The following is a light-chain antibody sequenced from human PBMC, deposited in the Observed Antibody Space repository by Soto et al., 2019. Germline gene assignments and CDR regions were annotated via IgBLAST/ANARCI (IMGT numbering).Light chain of an antibody. CDR1: QNIWNK. CDR2: DVY. CDR3: KHRSKWPLT. J-gene: IGKJ4*01. V-gene: IGKV3-15*01. Sequence: EIVMTQSPATLFVSRGERVTLSCRASQNIWNKLAWYQQKPGQTHRLLMYDVYSRASGIQARFTGSGSQTEFTLTIRSLQSEDFAVYYCKHRSKWPLTFGGGTKVDNK.